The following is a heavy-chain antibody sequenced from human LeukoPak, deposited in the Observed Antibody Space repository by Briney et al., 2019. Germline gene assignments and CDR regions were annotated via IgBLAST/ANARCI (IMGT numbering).Heavy chain of an antibody. CDR3: AGGAYGSGSYAKWFDH. CDR1: GGSISSDLYY. J-gene: IGHJ5*02. CDR2: IYSSGTT. Sequence: PSETLSLTCTVPGGSISSDLYYWSWIRQPAGKGLEWIGRIYSSGTTNYNPSLKSRVTISIERSKNQVSLMLNSVTAADTAVYYCAGGAYGSGSYAKWFDHWGQGTLVIVSS. V-gene: IGHV4-61*02. D-gene: IGHD3-10*01.